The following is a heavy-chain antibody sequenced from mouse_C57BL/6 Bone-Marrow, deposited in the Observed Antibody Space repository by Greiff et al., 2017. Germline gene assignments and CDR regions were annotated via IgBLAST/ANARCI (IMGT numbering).Heavy chain of an antibody. CDR2: INPYNGGT. J-gene: IGHJ4*01. CDR3: ARDLDYAMDY. V-gene: IGHV1-19*01. Sequence: VQLQQSGPVLVKPGASVKMSCKASGYTFTDYYMNWVKQSPGKSLEWIGVINPYNGGTNYNHKFKGKATLTVDKSSSTAYMQLNSLTSEDSAVYYCARDLDYAMDYWGEGTSVTVSA. CDR1: GYTFTDYY.